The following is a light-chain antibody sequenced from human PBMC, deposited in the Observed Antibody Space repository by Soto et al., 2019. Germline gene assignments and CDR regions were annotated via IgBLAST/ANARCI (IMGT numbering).Light chain of an antibody. V-gene: IGKV1-33*01. Sequence: DIQMTQSPSSLSASVGDIVTITCQASQDIRNYLNWYQQKPGRAPKLLIYGASYLETGVPSRFSGSGSGTDFTFTIRSLQPEDTATYYCQQYNNRPPFTFGPGTKVDIK. J-gene: IGKJ3*01. CDR3: QQYNNRPPFT. CDR1: QDIRNY. CDR2: GAS.